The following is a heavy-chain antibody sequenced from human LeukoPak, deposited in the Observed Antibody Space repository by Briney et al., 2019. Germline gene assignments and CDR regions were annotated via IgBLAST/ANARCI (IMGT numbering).Heavy chain of an antibody. Sequence: GGSLRLSCAASGFTFSTYWMSWVRQAPGKGLEWVARLKEDGSEKYYVDSVKGRFTVSRDNAKNSLYLQMNSLRAEDTAVYYCAKTGAGYYYMDVWGKGTTVTVSS. CDR2: LKEDGSEK. V-gene: IGHV3-7*03. J-gene: IGHJ6*03. CDR1: GFTFSTYW. D-gene: IGHD7-27*01. CDR3: AKTGAGYYYMDV.